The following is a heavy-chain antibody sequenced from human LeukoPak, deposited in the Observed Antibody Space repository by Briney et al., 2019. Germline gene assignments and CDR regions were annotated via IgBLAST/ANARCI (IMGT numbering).Heavy chain of an antibody. CDR1: GGSISSSSYY. J-gene: IGHJ5*02. CDR2: IYYSGST. CDR3: ARGRDYYGSGSYSLLYH. D-gene: IGHD3-10*01. Sequence: SETLSLTCTVSGGSISSSSYYWGWIRQPPGKGLEWIGSIYYSGSTYYNPSLKSRVTISVDTSKNQFSLKLSSVTAADTAVYYCARGRDYYGSGSYSLLYHWGQGTLVTVSS. V-gene: IGHV4-39*07.